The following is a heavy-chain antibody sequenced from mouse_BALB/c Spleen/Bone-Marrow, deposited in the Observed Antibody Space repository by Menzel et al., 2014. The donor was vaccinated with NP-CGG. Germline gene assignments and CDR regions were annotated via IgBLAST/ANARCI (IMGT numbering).Heavy chain of an antibody. CDR3: AGKENYGKSWFAY. D-gene: IGHD2-1*01. Sequence: EVKLEEPGGGLVQPGGSLKLSCTASGFDFSRYWMNWVRQAPGKGLEWIGVINPDSSTINYTPSIKDEFIIPRDNAKNTLYLKMSKVRSEDAALYYCAGKENYGKSWFAYWGQGTLVTVSA. J-gene: IGHJ3*01. CDR1: GFDFSRYW. V-gene: IGHV4-1*02. CDR2: INPDSSTI.